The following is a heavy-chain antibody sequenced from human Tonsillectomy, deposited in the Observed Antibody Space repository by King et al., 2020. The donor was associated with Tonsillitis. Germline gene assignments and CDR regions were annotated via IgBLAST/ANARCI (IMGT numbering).Heavy chain of an antibody. CDR2: ISYDGSNK. V-gene: IGHV3-30-3*01. J-gene: IGHJ4*02. CDR3: ARDAAIVVVVAATGDFDC. D-gene: IGHD2-15*01. CDR1: GFTFSSYA. Sequence: VQLVESGGGVVQPGRSLRLSCAASGFTFSSYAMHWVRQAPGKGLEWVAVISYDGSNKYYADSVKGRFTISRDTSKNTLYLQMNSLRAGDTAVYYCARDAAIVVVVAATGDFDCWGQGPLVTVSS.